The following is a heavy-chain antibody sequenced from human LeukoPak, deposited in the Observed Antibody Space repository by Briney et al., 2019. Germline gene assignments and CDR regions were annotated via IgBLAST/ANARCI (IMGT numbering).Heavy chain of an antibody. CDR1: GFTFSSYA. CDR2: ISGSGVTT. D-gene: IGHD1-26*01. J-gene: IGHJ1*01. Sequence: GSLRLSCVASGFTFSSYAMSWVRQAPGKGLEWVSAISGSGVTTHYAGSVKGRSSISRDNSKNTLYLQMNSLRAEDTALYYCAKKVVVGATSPYSDFQDWGQGTLVTVSS. CDR3: AKKVVVGATSPYSDFQD. V-gene: IGHV3-23*01.